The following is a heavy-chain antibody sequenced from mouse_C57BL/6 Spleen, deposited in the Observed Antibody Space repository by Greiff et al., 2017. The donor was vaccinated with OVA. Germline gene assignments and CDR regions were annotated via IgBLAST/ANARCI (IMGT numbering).Heavy chain of an antibody. J-gene: IGHJ2*01. D-gene: IGHD1-1*01. CDR1: GYTFTDYN. Sequence: VQLQQSGPELVKPGASVKIPCKASGYTFTDYNMDWVKQSHGKSLEWIGDINPNNGGTIYNQKFKGKATLTADKSSSTAYMQLSSLTSEDSAVYFCARRTTVVATVDYWGQGTTLTVSS. V-gene: IGHV1-18*01. CDR2: INPNNGGT. CDR3: ARRTTVVATVDY.